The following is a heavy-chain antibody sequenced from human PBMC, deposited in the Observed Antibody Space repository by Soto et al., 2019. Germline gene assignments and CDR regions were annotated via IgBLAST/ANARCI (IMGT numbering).Heavy chain of an antibody. CDR2: ISAYNGNT. CDR3: ARGPYYDILTGYYPRTHLYYFDY. J-gene: IGHJ4*02. V-gene: IGHV1-18*01. Sequence: ASVKVSCKASGYTFTSYGISWVRQAPGQGLEWMGWISAYNGNTNYAQKLQGRVTMTTDTSTSTAYMELRSLRSDDTAVYYCARGPYYDILTGYYPRTHLYYFDYWGQGTLVTVSS. CDR1: GYTFTSYG. D-gene: IGHD3-9*01.